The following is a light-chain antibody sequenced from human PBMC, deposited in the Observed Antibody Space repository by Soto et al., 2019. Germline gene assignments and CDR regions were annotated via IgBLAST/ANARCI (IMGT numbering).Light chain of an antibody. J-gene: IGLJ1*01. Sequence: QSALTQPASVSGSPGQSIAISCTGTSSDVGGYNYVSWYQQHPGKAPKLMIYDVSNRPSGVSDRFSGSKSGNTASLTISGLQAEYEADYYCSSFSYTSTRVFGTVTEVTDL. V-gene: IGLV2-14*01. CDR3: SSFSYTSTRV. CDR1: SSDVGGYNY. CDR2: DVS.